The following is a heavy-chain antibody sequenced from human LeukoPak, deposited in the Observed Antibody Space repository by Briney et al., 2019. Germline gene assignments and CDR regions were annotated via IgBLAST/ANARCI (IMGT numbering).Heavy chain of an antibody. CDR2: IHHSGST. D-gene: IGHD1-1*01. Sequence: SETLSLTCAVSGYSISRGYHWGWIRQPPGKGLEWIGSIHHSGSTYYNSSLKSRVTISVDTSKDQFSLKVSSVTAADTAVYYCARVNWNPDYWGQGTLVTVSS. J-gene: IGHJ4*02. CDR3: ARVNWNPDY. V-gene: IGHV4-38-2*01. CDR1: GYSISRGYH.